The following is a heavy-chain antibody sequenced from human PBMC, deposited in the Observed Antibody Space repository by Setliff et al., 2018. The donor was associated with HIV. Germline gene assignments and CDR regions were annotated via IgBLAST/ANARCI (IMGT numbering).Heavy chain of an antibody. CDR2: IKQDGSDK. Sequence: GGSLRLSCAASGFAFSGHQMSWVRQAPGKGLEWVAKIKQDGSDKYYVDSVKGRFTISRDNAKNSLYLQMNSLRPEDTATYYCVRDPIEGSPDYFDYWGQGALVTVSS. D-gene: IGHD1-26*01. CDR3: VRDPIEGSPDYFDY. V-gene: IGHV3-7*03. J-gene: IGHJ4*02. CDR1: GFAFSGHQ.